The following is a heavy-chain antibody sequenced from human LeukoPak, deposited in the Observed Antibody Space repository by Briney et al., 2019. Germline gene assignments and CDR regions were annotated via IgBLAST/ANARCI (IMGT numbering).Heavy chain of an antibody. CDR1: GYTFNSYD. CDR2: INTDTGHP. Sequence: ASVKVSCKASGYTFNSYDMIWVRQAPGQGLDWMGWINTDTGHPTYAQGFTGRFVFSLDTSASTAYLQISSLRADDTAVYYCARAGFTSLEGDNWGQGTLVTVSS. V-gene: IGHV7-4-1*02. CDR3: ARAGFTSLEGDN. J-gene: IGHJ4*02. D-gene: IGHD3-9*01.